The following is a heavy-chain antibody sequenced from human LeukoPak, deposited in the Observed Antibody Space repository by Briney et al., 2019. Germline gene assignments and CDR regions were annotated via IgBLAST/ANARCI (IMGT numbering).Heavy chain of an antibody. CDR3: ARDYSNYKVAYYFDY. Sequence: PGGSLRLSCAASGFTLSSYGMHWVRQAPGKGLEWVAVIWYDGSNKYYADSVKGRFTISRDNSKNTLYLQMNSLRAEDTAVYYCARDYSNYKVAYYFDYWGQGTLVTVSS. J-gene: IGHJ4*02. D-gene: IGHD1-7*01. CDR1: GFTLSSYG. V-gene: IGHV3-33*01. CDR2: IWYDGSNK.